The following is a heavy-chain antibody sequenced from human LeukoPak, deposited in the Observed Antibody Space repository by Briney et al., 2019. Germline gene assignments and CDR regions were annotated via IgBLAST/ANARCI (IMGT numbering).Heavy chain of an antibody. CDR2: INHSGGT. Sequence: SETLSLTCAVYGGSFSGYYWSWIRQPPGKGLEWIGEINHSGGTNYNPSLKSRVTISVDTSKNQFSLKLSSVTAADTAVYYCARRKPYSSSWGGFDYWGQGTLVTVSS. V-gene: IGHV4-34*01. CDR3: ARRKPYSSSWGGFDY. CDR1: GGSFSGYY. D-gene: IGHD6-13*01. J-gene: IGHJ4*02.